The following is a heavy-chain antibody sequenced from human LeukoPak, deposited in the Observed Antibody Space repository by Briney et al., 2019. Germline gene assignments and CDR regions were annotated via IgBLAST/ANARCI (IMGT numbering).Heavy chain of an antibody. CDR3: ARSSYSSSSSV. J-gene: IGHJ3*01. V-gene: IGHV3-7*03. CDR1: GFTFSGFW. CDR2: INSDGSEG. D-gene: IGHD6-6*01. Sequence: GGSLRLSCAASGFTFSGFWMSWSRQAPGKGLEWVASINSDGSEGYYADVVKGRFTISRDNAKNSLYLQINSLRAEDTAVYYCARSSYSSSSSVWGQGTMVTVS.